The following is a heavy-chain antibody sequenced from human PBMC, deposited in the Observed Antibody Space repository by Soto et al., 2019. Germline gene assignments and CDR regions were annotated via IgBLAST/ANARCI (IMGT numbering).Heavy chain of an antibody. J-gene: IGHJ4*02. D-gene: IGHD4-17*01. CDR3: ARDFLDGDYFDY. CDR1: GFTFSSYG. Sequence: PGESLKISCAASGFTFSSYGMHWVHQAPGKGLEWVAVIWYDGSNKYYADSVKGRFTISRDNSKNTLYLQMNSLRAEDTAVYYCARDFLDGDYFDYWGQGTLVTVSS. V-gene: IGHV3-33*01. CDR2: IWYDGSNK.